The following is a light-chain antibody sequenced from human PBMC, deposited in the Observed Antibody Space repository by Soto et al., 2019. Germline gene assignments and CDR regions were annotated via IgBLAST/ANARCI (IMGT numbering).Light chain of an antibody. CDR3: QKYNSAPLT. Sequence: AIRMTQSPSSFSASTGDRVTITCRASQGISSYLAWYQQKPGKAPNLLIYTASNLQSGVPSRFSGSGSGTHFTLTISSLQPEDVAAYYCQKYNSAPLTFGGGTKVDIK. CDR2: TAS. V-gene: IGKV1-8*01. CDR1: QGISSY. J-gene: IGKJ4*01.